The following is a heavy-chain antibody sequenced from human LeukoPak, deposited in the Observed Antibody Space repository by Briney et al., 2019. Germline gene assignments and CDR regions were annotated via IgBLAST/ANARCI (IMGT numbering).Heavy chain of an antibody. V-gene: IGHV3-21*01. Sequence: GGSLRLSCAASGFTFSSYSMNWVRQAPGKELEWISSISSSSSYIYYADSVKGRFTISRDNAKNSLYLQMNSLRAEDTAVYYCARDRIQLWYENFDYWGQGTLVTVSS. D-gene: IGHD5-18*01. CDR1: GFTFSSYS. CDR2: ISSSSSYI. CDR3: ARDRIQLWYENFDY. J-gene: IGHJ4*02.